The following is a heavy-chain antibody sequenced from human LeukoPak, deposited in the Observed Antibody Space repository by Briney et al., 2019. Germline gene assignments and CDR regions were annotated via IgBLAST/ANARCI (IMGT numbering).Heavy chain of an antibody. CDR2: ISYDGSNK. CDR3: ARVYYDSSGPTQGFDY. CDR1: GFTFSSYA. V-gene: IGHV3-30-3*01. J-gene: IGHJ4*02. D-gene: IGHD3-22*01. Sequence: GGSLRLSCAASGFTFSSYAMHWVRQAPGKGLEWVAVISYDGSNKYYADSVKGRFTISRDNSKNTLYLQMNSLRAEDTAVYYCARVYYDSSGPTQGFDYWGQGTLVTVSS.